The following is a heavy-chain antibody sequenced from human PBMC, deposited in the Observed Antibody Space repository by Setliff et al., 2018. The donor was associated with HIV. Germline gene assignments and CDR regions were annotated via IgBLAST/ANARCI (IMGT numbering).Heavy chain of an antibody. CDR3: ARPVSKYFYGMDV. J-gene: IGHJ6*02. CDR2: LYHAEST. CDR1: GVSISSHY. Sequence: PSETLSLTCNVSGVSISSHYWSWIRQPPGKGLEWIGTLYHAESTSHNSSLKSRVTISGDTSKNLFSLKVTSVTAADTAVYYCARPVSKYFYGMDVWGLGTTVTVSS. V-gene: IGHV4-59*11.